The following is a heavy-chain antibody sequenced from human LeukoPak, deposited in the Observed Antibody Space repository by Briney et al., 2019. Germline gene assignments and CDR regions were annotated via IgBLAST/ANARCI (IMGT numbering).Heavy chain of an antibody. J-gene: IGHJ2*01. Sequence: SETLSLTCTVSGGSISSYYWSWIRQPPGKGLEWIGYIYYSGSTNYNPSLKSRVTISVDTSKNQFSLKLSSVTAADTAVYYCASSPQWLASFDLWGRGTLVTVSS. V-gene: IGHV4-59*01. CDR3: ASSPQWLASFDL. CDR2: IYYSGST. D-gene: IGHD6-19*01. CDR1: GGSISSYY.